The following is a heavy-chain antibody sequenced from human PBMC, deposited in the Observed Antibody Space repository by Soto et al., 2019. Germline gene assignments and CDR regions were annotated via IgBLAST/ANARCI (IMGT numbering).Heavy chain of an antibody. V-gene: IGHV1-69*08. D-gene: IGHD6-13*01. CDR1: GGTFSSYT. J-gene: IGHJ2*01. CDR2: VIPILGIA. Sequence: QVQLVQSGAEVKKPGSSVKVSCKASGGTFSSYTISWVRQAPGQGLEWMGRVIPILGIANYALKVQGRVTISADKSTSPAYMELSSLRSEDTAVYYCARDLAGIAAAGTGGTRWGRGTLVTVCS. CDR3: ARDLAGIAAAGTGGTR.